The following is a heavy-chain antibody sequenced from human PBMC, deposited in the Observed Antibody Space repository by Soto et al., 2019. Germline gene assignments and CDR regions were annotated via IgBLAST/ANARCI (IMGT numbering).Heavy chain of an antibody. CDR2: IYGSGSA. CDR1: GDSISRGDYS. J-gene: IGHJ4*02. CDR3: ARGDRITVASHPFPYFDN. Sequence: PSETLSLTCAVSGDSISRGDYSWGWIRQPPGKGLEWIGYIYGSGSAYYNPSLQSRVSLSVDKSKNQFSLKLKSLTAADTAVYYCARGDRITVASHPFPYFDNWGQGALVTVSS. V-gene: IGHV4-30-2*01. D-gene: IGHD3-10*01.